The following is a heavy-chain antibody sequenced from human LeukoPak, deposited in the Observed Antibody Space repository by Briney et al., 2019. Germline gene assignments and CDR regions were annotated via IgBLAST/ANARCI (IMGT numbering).Heavy chain of an antibody. D-gene: IGHD3-22*01. Sequence: PGASLRLSCAASGFTFSSYAMSWVRQAPGKGLEWVSAISGSGGSTYYADSVKGRFTISRDNSKNTLYLQMNSLRAEDTAVYYCARVHYYDSSGLYDWGQGTLVTVSS. V-gene: IGHV3-23*01. CDR1: GFTFSSYA. CDR2: ISGSGGST. CDR3: ARVHYYDSSGLYD. J-gene: IGHJ4*02.